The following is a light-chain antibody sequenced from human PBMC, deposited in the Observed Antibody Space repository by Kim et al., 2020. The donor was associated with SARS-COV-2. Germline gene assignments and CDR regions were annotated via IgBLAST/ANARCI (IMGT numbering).Light chain of an antibody. CDR2: RTS. J-gene: IGLJ3*02. CDR3: LLHYGAAWV. Sequence: PGGTVTRPCASSTGAVTNDYYANWFQQKPGQAPRTLINRTSNRHAWTPARSAGSLLGGKAALTLSGVQAEDEAEYYCLLHYGAAWVFGGGTQLTVL. CDR1: TGAVTNDYY. V-gene: IGLV7-43*01.